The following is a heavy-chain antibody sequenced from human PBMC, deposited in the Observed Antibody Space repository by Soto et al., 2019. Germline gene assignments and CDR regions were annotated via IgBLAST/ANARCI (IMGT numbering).Heavy chain of an antibody. V-gene: IGHV3-30*18. CDR1: GFTFSSYG. J-gene: IGHJ4*02. CDR2: ISYDGSNK. Sequence: QVQLVESGGGVVQPGRSLRLSCAASGFTFSSYGMHWVRQAPGKGLEWVAVISYDGSNKYYADSVKGRFTISRDNSKNTLYLQMNSLRAEDTAVYYCAKPRITMIVDWGQGTLVTVSS. CDR3: AKPRITMIVD. D-gene: IGHD3-22*01.